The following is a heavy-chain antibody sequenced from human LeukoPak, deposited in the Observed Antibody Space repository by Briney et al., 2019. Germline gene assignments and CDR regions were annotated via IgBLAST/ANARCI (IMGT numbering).Heavy chain of an antibody. CDR3: ASNPFSPLRLRSTVTTFFDY. CDR1: GFTFSSYE. J-gene: IGHJ4*02. D-gene: IGHD4-17*01. CDR2: ISGSGSTI. Sequence: QSGGCLRLSCAAPGFTFSSYEMNWVCQALGKRLEWVSYISGSGSTIYYADTVKGRFTISRDNAKYSLYLQMHSLSAEDTAVYYCASNPFSPLRLRSTVTTFFDYWGQGTLVTVSS. V-gene: IGHV3-48*03.